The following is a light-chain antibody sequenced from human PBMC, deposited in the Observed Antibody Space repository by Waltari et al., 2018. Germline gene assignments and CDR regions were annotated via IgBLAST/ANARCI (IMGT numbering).Light chain of an antibody. Sequence: DIVMTQSPDSLAVSLGERATINCKSSQSVFYSSNNRNYLGWYQHKPGQPPKLLIYWASTRESGVPDRVSGRGSGTDFTLTISNLQAEDVAVYYCQQYYATPRTFGQGTKVAIK. J-gene: IGKJ1*01. V-gene: IGKV4-1*01. CDR3: QQYYATPRT. CDR1: QSVFYSSNNRNY. CDR2: WAS.